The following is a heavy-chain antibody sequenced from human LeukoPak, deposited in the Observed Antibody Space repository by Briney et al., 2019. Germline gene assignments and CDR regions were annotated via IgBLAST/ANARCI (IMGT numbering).Heavy chain of an antibody. CDR1: GGPFSGYY. CDR3: ARAPDY. Sequence: SETLSLTCAVYGGPFSGYYWSWIRQPPGKGLEWIGEINHSGSTNYNPSLKSRVTISVDTSKNQFSLKLSSVTAADTAVYYCARAPDYWGQGTLVTVSS. V-gene: IGHV4-34*01. CDR2: INHSGST. J-gene: IGHJ4*02.